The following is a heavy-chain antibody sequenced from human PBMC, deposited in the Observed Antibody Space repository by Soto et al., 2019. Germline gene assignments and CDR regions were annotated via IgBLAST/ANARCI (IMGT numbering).Heavy chain of an antibody. V-gene: IGHV5-51*01. CDR2: IYPGDSDT. CDR3: ARRRSLVGYSMTPDYYYYMDV. J-gene: IGHJ6*03. Sequence: GESLKISCKGSGYSFTSYWIGWVRQMPGKGLEWMGIIYPGDSDTRYSPSFQGQVTISADKSISTAYLQWSSLKASDTAMYYCARRRSLVGYSMTPDYYYYMDVWGKGTTVTVSS. D-gene: IGHD5-12*01. CDR1: GYSFTSYW.